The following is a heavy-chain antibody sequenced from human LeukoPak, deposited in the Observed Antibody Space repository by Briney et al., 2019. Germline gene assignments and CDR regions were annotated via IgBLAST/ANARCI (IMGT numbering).Heavy chain of an antibody. D-gene: IGHD1-26*01. CDR2: ISYDGTNK. V-gene: IGHV3-30-3*02. J-gene: IGHJ3*02. CDR3: AKPVGATSHPDAFDI. Sequence: PGGSLRLSCAASGFTFTTYAMHWVRQAPGKGLEWVAVISYDGTNKYYADSVKGRFTISRDNSKNTLYLQMNSLRAEDTAVYYCAKPVGATSHPDAFDIWGQGTMVTVSS. CDR1: GFTFTTYA.